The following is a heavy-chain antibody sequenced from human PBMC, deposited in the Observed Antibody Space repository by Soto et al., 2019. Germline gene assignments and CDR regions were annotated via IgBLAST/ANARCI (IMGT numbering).Heavy chain of an antibody. D-gene: IGHD2-15*01. CDR1: GGSFSGYY. Sequence: SETLSLTCAVYGGSFSGYYWSWIRQPPGKGLEWIGEINHSGSTNYNPSLKSRVTISVDTSKNQFSLKLSSVTAADTAVYYCARGQSRGVVVVAATYYFDYWGQGTLVTVSS. CDR3: ARGQSRGVVVVAATYYFDY. J-gene: IGHJ4*02. V-gene: IGHV4-34*01. CDR2: INHSGST.